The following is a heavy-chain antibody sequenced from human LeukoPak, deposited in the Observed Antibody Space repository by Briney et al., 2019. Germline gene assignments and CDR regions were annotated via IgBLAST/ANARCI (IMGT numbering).Heavy chain of an antibody. CDR3: ARDSYDSSGSWDI. CDR1: GYIFAHNG. J-gene: IGHJ3*02. Sequence: ASVKVSCKTSGYIFAHNGISWVRQAPGQGPEWMGWISAYNGDTNYAQNFQGRVTITADESTSTAYMELSSLRSEDTAVYYCARDSYDSSGSWDIWGQGTMVTVSS. V-gene: IGHV1-18*01. D-gene: IGHD3-22*01. CDR2: ISAYNGDT.